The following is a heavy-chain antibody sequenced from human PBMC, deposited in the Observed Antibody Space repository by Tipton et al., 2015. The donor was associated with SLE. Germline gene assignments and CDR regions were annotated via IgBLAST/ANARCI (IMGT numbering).Heavy chain of an antibody. D-gene: IGHD6-19*01. CDR1: GGSITSYY. Sequence: TLSLTCTVSGGSITSYYWSWIRQPPGKGLEWIGYVYFSGSTNYNPSLESRVTISMDTSENQVSLKLRSLTAADTAVYYCASSPAASSSGWYNLWGQGTRVTVSS. CDR3: ASSPAASSSGWYNL. V-gene: IGHV4-4*09. J-gene: IGHJ5*02. CDR2: VYFSGST.